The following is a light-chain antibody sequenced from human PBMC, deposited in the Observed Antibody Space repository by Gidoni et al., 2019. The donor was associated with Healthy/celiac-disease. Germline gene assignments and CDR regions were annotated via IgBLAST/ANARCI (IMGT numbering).Light chain of an antibody. CDR1: QGISSY. CDR2: AAS. V-gene: IGKV1-8*01. CDR3: QQYYSYPLT. J-gene: IGKJ3*01. Sequence: AIRMTQSPSSFSASTGDRVTITCRASQGISSYLAWYQQKPGKAPKLLIYAASTLQSRVPSRFSGSGSGTDFTLTISCLQSEDFATYYCQQYYSYPLTFXPXTKVDIK.